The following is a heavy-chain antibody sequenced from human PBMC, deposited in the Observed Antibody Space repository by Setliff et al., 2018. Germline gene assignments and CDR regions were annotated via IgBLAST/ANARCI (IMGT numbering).Heavy chain of an antibody. Sequence: GASVKVSCKASGYTFTSYDINWVRQATGQGLEWMGWMNPNSGNTGYAQKFQGRVTITADESTSTAYMELSSLRSEDTAVYYCARDMIVDFIRGGGWFDPWGQGTLVTVSS. CDR1: GYTFTSYD. D-gene: IGHD3-22*01. J-gene: IGHJ5*02. CDR3: ARDMIVDFIRGGGWFDP. V-gene: IGHV1-8*03. CDR2: MNPNSGNT.